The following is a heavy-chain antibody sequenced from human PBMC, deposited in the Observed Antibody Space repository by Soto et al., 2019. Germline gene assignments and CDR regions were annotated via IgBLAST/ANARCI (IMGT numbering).Heavy chain of an antibody. CDR3: AREYYYDNSAYLDY. CDR2: IYHSRNT. CDR1: GGSISSGHW. V-gene: IGHV4-4*02. Sequence: PSETLSLTCAVSGGSISSGHWWSWVRQPPGTGLEWIGEIYHSRNTNYNPSLKSRVIISVDKSKNQFSLELNSVTAADTAVYYCAREYYYDNSAYLDYWGQGTLVTVS. J-gene: IGHJ4*02. D-gene: IGHD3-22*01.